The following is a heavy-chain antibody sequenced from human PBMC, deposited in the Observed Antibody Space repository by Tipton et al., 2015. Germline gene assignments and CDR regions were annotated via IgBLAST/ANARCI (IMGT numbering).Heavy chain of an antibody. D-gene: IGHD1/OR15-1a*01. CDR2: LTWNSDDI. V-gene: IGHV3-9*01. J-gene: IGHJ4*02. Sequence: AVTGFNFDDYAMHWVRQAPGKALEWVSGLTWNSDDIGYADSVQGRFTISRDNSKNTLYLQMNSLRAEDTAVYYCAEQSGYWGQGTLVTVSS. CDR3: AEQSGY. CDR1: GFNFDDYA.